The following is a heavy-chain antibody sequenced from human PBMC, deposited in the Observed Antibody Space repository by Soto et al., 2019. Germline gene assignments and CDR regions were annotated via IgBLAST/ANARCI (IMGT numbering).Heavy chain of an antibody. Sequence: EVLLVESGGGLIQPGGSLRLSCAVSGFTVSSNYMSWVRQAAGKGLEWVSLIYAGGLTYYADSVKGRFIISRDTSNNPLYRQMNSLRAEETAVYYCAHTQRTPVIYYYGMDGWGQGTTVTVS. CDR2: IYAGGLT. V-gene: IGHV3-53*01. D-gene: IGHD2-15*01. J-gene: IGHJ6*02. CDR1: GFTVSSNY. CDR3: AHTQRTPVIYYYGMDG.